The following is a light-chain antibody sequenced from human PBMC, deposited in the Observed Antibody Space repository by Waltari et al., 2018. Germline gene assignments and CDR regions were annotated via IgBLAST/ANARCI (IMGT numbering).Light chain of an antibody. CDR3: QQRDNWPPVGT. Sequence: EIVLTQSPVTLSLSPGESATLSCRASQSVSSYLAWYQQKPGQAPRLLIYDASNRASGIPARFSGSGSGTDFTLTISSLGPEDFAVYYCQQRDNWPPVGTFGPGTKVEIK. CDR2: DAS. CDR1: QSVSSY. J-gene: IGKJ3*01. V-gene: IGKV3-11*01.